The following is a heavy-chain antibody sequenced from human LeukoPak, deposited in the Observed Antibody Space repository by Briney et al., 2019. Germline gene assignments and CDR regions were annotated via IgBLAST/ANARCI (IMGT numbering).Heavy chain of an antibody. V-gene: IGHV1-3*01. Sequence: GASVKVSCKASGYTFTSYAMHWVRQAPGQRLEWMGWINAGNGSTKYSQKFQGRVTITRDTSASTAYMELSSLRSEDTAVYYCAFLYDSSGYALFDYWGQGTLVTVSS. CDR2: INAGNGST. CDR1: GYTFTSYA. J-gene: IGHJ4*02. D-gene: IGHD3-22*01. CDR3: AFLYDSSGYALFDY.